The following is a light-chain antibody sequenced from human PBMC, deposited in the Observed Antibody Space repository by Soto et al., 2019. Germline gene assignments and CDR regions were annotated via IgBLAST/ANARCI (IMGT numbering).Light chain of an antibody. CDR3: QQYATSPLA. CDR2: DAS. J-gene: IGKJ4*01. V-gene: IGKV3-20*01. Sequence: ENVLTQSPCTLSFSPWESSTLSCVASQNVARNYLAWFQQRPGQAPRLLIYDASTRATGIPDRFSGSGSGTDFTLTISRLEPEDFAVYFCQQYATSPLAFGGGTKVDI. CDR1: QNVARNY.